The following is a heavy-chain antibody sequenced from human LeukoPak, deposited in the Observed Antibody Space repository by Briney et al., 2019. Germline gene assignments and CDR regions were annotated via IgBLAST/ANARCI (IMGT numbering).Heavy chain of an antibody. J-gene: IGHJ6*02. Sequence: SETLSLACTVSGGSIRSSYYYWGWIRQPPGKGLEWIGYIYYSGSTYYNPSLKSRVTISVDTSKNQFSLKLSSVTAADTAVYYCARTSVGYYGMDVWGQGTTVTVSS. D-gene: IGHD2-15*01. V-gene: IGHV4-31*03. CDR2: IYYSGST. CDR1: GGSIRSSYYY. CDR3: ARTSVGYYGMDV.